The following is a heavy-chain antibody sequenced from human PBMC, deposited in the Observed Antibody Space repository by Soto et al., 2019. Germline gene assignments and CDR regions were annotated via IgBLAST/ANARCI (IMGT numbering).Heavy chain of an antibody. J-gene: IGHJ6*03. D-gene: IGHD3-9*01. CDR3: AKRYYALLTCRYYYYYYMDV. V-gene: IGHV1-8*01. CDR1: GYTFTSYD. CDR2: MNPNRGNT. Sequence: QVQLVQSGAEVKKPGASVKVSCKASGYTFTSYDINWVRQATGQGLEWMGWMNPNRGNTGYAQKFHGRVTMTRNTSISTAYMELSSLRSEDTAVYYCAKRYYALLTCRYYYYYYMDVWGKGTTVTVSS.